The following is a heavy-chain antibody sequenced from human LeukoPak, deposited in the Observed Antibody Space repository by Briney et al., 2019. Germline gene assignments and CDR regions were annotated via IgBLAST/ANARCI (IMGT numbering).Heavy chain of an antibody. Sequence: SVKVSCKASGGTFSSYAISWVRQAPGQGLEWMGRIIPILGIANYAQKFQGRVTITADKSTSTAYMELNSLRDEDTAVYYCARDIHWAFDYWGQGTLVTVSS. J-gene: IGHJ4*02. CDR2: IIPILGIA. CDR3: ARDIHWAFDY. D-gene: IGHD7-27*01. CDR1: GGTFSSYA. V-gene: IGHV1-69*04.